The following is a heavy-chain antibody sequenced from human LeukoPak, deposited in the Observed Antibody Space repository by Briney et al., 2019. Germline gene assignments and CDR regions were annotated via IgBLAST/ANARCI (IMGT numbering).Heavy chain of an antibody. CDR3: AGIDFWSGYSEYFQH. D-gene: IGHD3-3*01. V-gene: IGHV4-4*07. CDR2: IYTSGST. CDR1: GGSISSYY. Sequence: SETLSLTCTVSGGSISSYYWSWIRQPPGKGLEWIGRIYTSGSTNYNPSLKSRVTMSVDTSKNQFSLKLSSVTAAATAVFYCAGIDFWSGYSEYFQHWGQGTLLAVSS. J-gene: IGHJ1*01.